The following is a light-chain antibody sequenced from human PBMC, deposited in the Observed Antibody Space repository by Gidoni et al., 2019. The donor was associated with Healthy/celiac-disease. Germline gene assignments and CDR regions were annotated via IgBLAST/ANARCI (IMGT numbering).Light chain of an antibody. Sequence: DLVMTQSSDSLAVSLGERATINGKSSQSVLYSSNNKNYLAWYQQKPGQPPKLLIYWASTRESGVPDRFSGSGSGTDFTLTISSLQAEDVAVYYCQQYYSTPLTFXGXTKVEIK. J-gene: IGKJ4*01. CDR2: WAS. CDR1: QSVLYSSNNKNY. CDR3: QQYYSTPLT. V-gene: IGKV4-1*01.